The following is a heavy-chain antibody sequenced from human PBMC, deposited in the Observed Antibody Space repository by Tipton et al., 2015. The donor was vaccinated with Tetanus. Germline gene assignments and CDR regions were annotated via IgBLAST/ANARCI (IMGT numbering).Heavy chain of an antibody. CDR2: ISYDGSNK. CDR1: GFTFSSYA. D-gene: IGHD3/OR15-3a*01. J-gene: IGHJ5*02. CDR3: ASLLIFGPPEDWFDP. Sequence: SLRLSCAASGFTFSSYAMHWVRQAPGKGLEWVAVISYDGSNKYYADSVKGRFTISRDDSKNTLYLQMNSLRAEDTAVYYCASLLIFGPPEDWFDPWGQGTLVTVSS. V-gene: IGHV3-30-3*01.